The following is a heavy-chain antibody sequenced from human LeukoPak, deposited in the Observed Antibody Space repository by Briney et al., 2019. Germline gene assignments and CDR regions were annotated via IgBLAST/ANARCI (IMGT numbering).Heavy chain of an antibody. CDR1: GGTFSSYA. J-gene: IGHJ4*02. CDR2: IIPIFGTA. CDR3: ARDRTGTPLGY. V-gene: IGHV1-69*05. Sequence: SVTVSCKASGGTFSSYASSWVRQAPGQGLEWMGGIIPIFGTANYAQKFQGRVTITTDESTSTAYMELSSLRSEDTAVYYCARDRTGTPLGYWGQGTLVTVSS. D-gene: IGHD1-1*01.